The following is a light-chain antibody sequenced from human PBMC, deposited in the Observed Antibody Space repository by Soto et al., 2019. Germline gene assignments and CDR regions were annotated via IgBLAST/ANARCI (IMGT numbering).Light chain of an antibody. J-gene: IGKJ2*01. CDR2: AAS. CDR1: QSISSY. V-gene: IGKV1-39*01. Sequence: DIQMTQSPSSLSASVGDRVTITCRASQSISSYLNWYQQKPGKAPKLLIYAASSLQMGVPSRFSGSGSGTDFSLTISSLQPEDFATYYCQQSYSIHLYTFGQETKLDIK. CDR3: QQSYSIHLYT.